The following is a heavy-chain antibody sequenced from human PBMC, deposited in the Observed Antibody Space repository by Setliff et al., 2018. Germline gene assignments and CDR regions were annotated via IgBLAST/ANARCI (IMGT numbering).Heavy chain of an antibody. Sequence: PGGSLRLSCAASGFTSSMYGVHWVRQAPGKGLEWVAYIRHDGSNENYADSVKGRFTISRDNSRNTLSLQMNSLRAEDTGVYYCAKDTHYYASSGYYCFDYWGQGTLVTVSS. CDR3: AKDTHYYASSGYYCFDY. J-gene: IGHJ4*02. CDR2: IRHDGSNE. D-gene: IGHD3-22*01. V-gene: IGHV3-30*02. CDR1: GFTSSMYG.